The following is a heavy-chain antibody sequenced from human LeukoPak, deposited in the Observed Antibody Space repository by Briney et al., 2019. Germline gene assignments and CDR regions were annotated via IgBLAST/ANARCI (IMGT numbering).Heavy chain of an antibody. V-gene: IGHV3-7*01. Sequence: PGGSLRLSCAASGFTFRSYWMSWVRQAPGKGLEWVANIKQDGSEKYYVDSVKGRFTISRDNAKNSLYLQMNSLRAEDTAVYYCARVSKYCSGGSCYDFDSWGQGTLVTASS. CDR2: IKQDGSEK. J-gene: IGHJ4*02. CDR1: GFTFRSYW. D-gene: IGHD2-15*01. CDR3: ARVSKYCSGGSCYDFDS.